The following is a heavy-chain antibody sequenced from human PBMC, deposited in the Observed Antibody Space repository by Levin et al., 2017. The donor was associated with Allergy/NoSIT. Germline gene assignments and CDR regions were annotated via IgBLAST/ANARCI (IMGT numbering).Heavy chain of an antibody. CDR1: GFTFSSYA. Sequence: GSLRLSCAASGFTFSSYAMSWVRQAPEKGLEWVSVITSGGGTYYADSVKGRFTISRDNSKSTLYLQMNSLRADDTAVYYCEKDPVYDASGYYTSNPAYYSDYWGQGTLVTVSS. CDR2: ITSGGGT. D-gene: IGHD3-22*01. J-gene: IGHJ4*02. CDR3: EKDPVYDASGYYTSNPAYYSDY. V-gene: IGHV3-23*01.